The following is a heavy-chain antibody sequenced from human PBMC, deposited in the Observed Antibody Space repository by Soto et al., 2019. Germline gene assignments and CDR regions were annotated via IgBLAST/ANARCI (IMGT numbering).Heavy chain of an antibody. CDR2: ISGYNANT. Sequence: QVQLVQSGAEVKKPGASVKVSCKASGYSFTRYGISWVRQAPGQGLEWMGWISGYNANTNYPENLQGRGTMTTDTSTGTAHLEGRSMNGDHTAGHHWSGMRDGPDRYYRLCVWGKVSRSTVPS. V-gene: IGHV1-18*01. CDR3: SGMRDGPDRYYRLCV. CDR1: GYSFTRYG. J-gene: IGHJ6*01.